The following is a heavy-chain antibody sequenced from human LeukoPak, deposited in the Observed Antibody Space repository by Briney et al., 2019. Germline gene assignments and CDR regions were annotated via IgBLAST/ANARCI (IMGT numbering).Heavy chain of an antibody. V-gene: IGHV3-23*01. D-gene: IGHD6-19*01. CDR1: GFTFSSYA. CDR2: IIRRGGST. Sequence: RGSMRLSCAPSGFTFSSYAMSWVRQAPGEGRGWVSAIIRRGGSTYYADSVKGRFAIPRDNSKNTLYLQMNSLRAEDTAVYYCAKSAYSRGWSLSDYWGPGNLVTVSS. CDR3: AKSAYSRGWSLSDY. J-gene: IGHJ4*02.